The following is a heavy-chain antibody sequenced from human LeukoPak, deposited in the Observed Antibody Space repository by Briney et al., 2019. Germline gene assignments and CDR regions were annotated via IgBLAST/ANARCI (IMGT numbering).Heavy chain of an antibody. V-gene: IGHV3-7*01. CDR1: GFTFSSYY. D-gene: IGHD3-10*01. Sequence: GGSLRLSCAASGFTFSSYYMNWVRQAPGKGQEWVANIKQDGSEKYYVDSVKGRFTISRDNAKNSLYLQMNSLRAGDTAVYYCARGLYYYGSGSNHFDYWGQGTLVTVSS. CDR3: ARGLYYYGSGSNHFDY. J-gene: IGHJ4*02. CDR2: IKQDGSEK.